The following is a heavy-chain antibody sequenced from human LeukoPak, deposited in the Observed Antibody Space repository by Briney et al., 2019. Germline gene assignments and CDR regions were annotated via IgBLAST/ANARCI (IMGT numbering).Heavy chain of an antibody. Sequence: PSETLSLTCTVSGGSISSYYWSWIRQPPGKGLEWIGYIYYSGSTNYNSSLKSRVTISVDTSKNQFSLKLSSVTAADTAVYYCARGGGELLSSFDYWGQGTLVTVSS. V-gene: IGHV4-59*01. D-gene: IGHD3-10*01. J-gene: IGHJ4*02. CDR2: IYYSGST. CDR1: GGSISSYY. CDR3: ARGGGELLSSFDY.